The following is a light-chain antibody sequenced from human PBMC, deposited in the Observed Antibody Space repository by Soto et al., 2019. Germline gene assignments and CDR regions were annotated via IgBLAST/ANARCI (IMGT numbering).Light chain of an antibody. CDR1: QSVSSY. V-gene: IGKV3-11*01. CDR2: DAS. J-gene: IGKJ4*01. Sequence: EIVLPQSPGTLSLSPGERATLSCRASQSVSSYLAWYQQKPGQAPRLLIYDASNRATGIPARFSGSGSGTDFTLSISSLEPEDFAVYYCQQRSDWLTFGGGTKV. CDR3: QQRSDWLT.